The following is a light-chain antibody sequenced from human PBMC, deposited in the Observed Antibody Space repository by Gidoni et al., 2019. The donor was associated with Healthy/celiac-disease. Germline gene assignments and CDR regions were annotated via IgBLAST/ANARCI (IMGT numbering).Light chain of an antibody. J-gene: IGKJ4*01. V-gene: IGKV3-20*01. CDR2: GAS. Sequence: EIVLTQSPGTLSLSPGERATLSCRASQSVSSSYLAWYQQKPGQAPRLLIYGASSRATGIPDSFSGSGSGTDFTLTIRRLEPEDFAVYYCQQYGSSRALTFGGGTKVEIK. CDR3: QQYGSSRALT. CDR1: QSVSSSY.